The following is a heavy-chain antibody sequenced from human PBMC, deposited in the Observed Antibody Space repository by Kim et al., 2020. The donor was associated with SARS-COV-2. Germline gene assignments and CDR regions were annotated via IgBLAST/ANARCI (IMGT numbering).Heavy chain of an antibody. CDR3: TTSVVVAPATPAY. V-gene: IGHV3-74*03. CDR2: INVDGSST. J-gene: IGHJ4*02. D-gene: IGHD2-15*01. Sequence: VGSLRLSCAASGFTFSRYWMHWVRQAPGKGLVWVSRINVDGSSTTYADSVKGRFTISRDNAKNTLYLQMNSLRAEDTAVYYCTTSVVVAPATPAYWGQGT. CDR1: GFTFSRYW.